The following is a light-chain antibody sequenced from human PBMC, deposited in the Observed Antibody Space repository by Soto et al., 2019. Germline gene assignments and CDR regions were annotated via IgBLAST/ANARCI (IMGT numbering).Light chain of an antibody. V-gene: IGKV3-20*01. CDR2: DVS. Sequence: EIVLTQSPATLSLSPGERGSLSCRASESVTNYLAWYQQKPGQAPRLLLYDVSNRATGIPDRFSGSGSGTDFTLTISRLEPEDFAVYYCQQYVSSPLTFGGGTKVDIK. CDR1: ESVTNY. J-gene: IGKJ4*01. CDR3: QQYVSSPLT.